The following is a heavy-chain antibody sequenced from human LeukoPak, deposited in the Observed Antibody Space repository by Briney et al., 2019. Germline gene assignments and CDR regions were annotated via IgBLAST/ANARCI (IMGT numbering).Heavy chain of an antibody. CDR2: ISYGSDTI. CDR3: AKDRGGSSQLGDAFDV. V-gene: IGHV3-9*01. Sequence: GGSLRLSCAASGFTFDEYAMHWVRHAPGKGLEWVSGISYGSDTIGYVDSVKGRFTIFRDNAKNSLYLQMNSLRTDDTALYYCAKDRGGSSQLGDAFDVWGQGTMVSVSS. CDR1: GFTFDEYA. J-gene: IGHJ3*01. D-gene: IGHD2-15*01.